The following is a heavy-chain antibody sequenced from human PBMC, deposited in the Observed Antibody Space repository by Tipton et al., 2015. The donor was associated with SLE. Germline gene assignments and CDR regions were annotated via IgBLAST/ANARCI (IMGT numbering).Heavy chain of an antibody. CDR3: ARDRGRSSWYLDAFDI. D-gene: IGHD6-13*01. J-gene: IGHJ3*02. Sequence: SLRLSCAASGFTFSSYWMHWVRQAPGKGLEWVSSISSSSSYIYYADSVKGRFTISRDNAKNSLYLQMNSLRAEDTAVYYCARDRGRSSWYLDAFDIWGQGTMVTVSS. CDR2: ISSSSSYI. V-gene: IGHV3-21*03. CDR1: GFTFSSYW.